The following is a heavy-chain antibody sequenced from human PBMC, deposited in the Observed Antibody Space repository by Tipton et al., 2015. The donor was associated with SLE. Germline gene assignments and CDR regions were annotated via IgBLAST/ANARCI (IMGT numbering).Heavy chain of an antibody. CDR2: IRSKAYGGTT. D-gene: IGHD6-13*01. Sequence: SLRLSCTASGFTFGDYAMSWVRQAPGKGLEWVGFIRSKAYGGTTEYAASVKGRFTISRDDSKSIAYLQMNSLKTEDTAVYYCARRRWDSHLVLALDIWGQGTMVTVSS. CDR1: GFTFGDYA. J-gene: IGHJ3*02. CDR3: ARRRWDSHLVLALDI. V-gene: IGHV3-49*04.